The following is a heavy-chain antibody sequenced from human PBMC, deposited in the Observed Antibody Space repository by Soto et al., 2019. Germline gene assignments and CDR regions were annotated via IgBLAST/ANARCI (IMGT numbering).Heavy chain of an antibody. J-gene: IGHJ4*02. Sequence: EVQLLESGGGLVQPGGSLRLSCAASGFTFSSYAMSWVRQAPGKGLEWVSAISGSGGSTYYADSVKGRFTISRDNSKNPLYLQMNSLRAEDTAVYYCAKGGHLGELSWYFDYWGQGTLVTVSS. CDR2: ISGSGGST. V-gene: IGHV3-23*01. CDR3: AKGGHLGELSWYFDY. D-gene: IGHD3-16*02. CDR1: GFTFSSYA.